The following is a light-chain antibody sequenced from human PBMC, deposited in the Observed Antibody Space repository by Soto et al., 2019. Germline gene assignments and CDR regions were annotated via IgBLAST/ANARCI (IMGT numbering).Light chain of an antibody. CDR2: GAS. V-gene: IGKV3-20*01. CDR1: QSVSSTY. J-gene: IGKJ2*01. CDR3: QQYGSSSYT. Sequence: EIVLTQSPGTLSLSPGEGATLSCRSRQSVSSTYLAWYQQNPGQAPRLLIYGASSRATGIPDRFSGSGSGTDFTLTISTLEPEDFAVYFCQQYGSSSYTFGQGTKLEIK.